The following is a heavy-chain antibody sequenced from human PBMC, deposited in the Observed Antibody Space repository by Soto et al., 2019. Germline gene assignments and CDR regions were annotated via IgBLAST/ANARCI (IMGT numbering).Heavy chain of an antibody. Sequence: PGGSLRLSCAASGFTFSSYSMNWVRQAPGKGLEWVSYISSSSSTIYYADSVKGRFTISRDNAKNSLYLQMNSLRAEDTAVYYCVSEVGSDFDWLFEHDAFDIWGQGTMVTVSS. V-gene: IGHV3-48*01. J-gene: IGHJ3*02. D-gene: IGHD3-9*01. CDR1: GFTFSSYS. CDR3: VSEVGSDFDWLFEHDAFDI. CDR2: ISSSSSTI.